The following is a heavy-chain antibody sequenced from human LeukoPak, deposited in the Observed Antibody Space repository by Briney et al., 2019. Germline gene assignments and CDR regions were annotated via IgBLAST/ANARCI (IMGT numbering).Heavy chain of an antibody. CDR1: GGSFSGYY. D-gene: IGHD3-22*01. CDR2: INHSGST. Sequence: SEALSLTCAVYGGSFSGYYWSWIRQPPGKGLEWIGEINHSGSTNYNPSLKSRVTISVDTSKNQFSLKLSSVTAADTAVYYCARIPGWLLLRRGYYFDYWGQGTLVTVSS. J-gene: IGHJ4*02. V-gene: IGHV4-34*01. CDR3: ARIPGWLLLRRGYYFDY.